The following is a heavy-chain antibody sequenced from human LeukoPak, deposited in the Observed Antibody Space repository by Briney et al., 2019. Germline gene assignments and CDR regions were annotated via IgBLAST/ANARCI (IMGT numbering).Heavy chain of an antibody. CDR1: GFTFSDYY. V-gene: IGHV3-11*05. CDR3: AKDHPTTEYYYYGMDV. D-gene: IGHD4-17*01. J-gene: IGHJ6*02. CDR2: ISSSSSYT. Sequence: GGSLRLSCAASGFTFSDYYMSWIRQAPGKGLEWVSYISSSSSYTNYADSVKGRFTISRDNSKNTLYLQMNSLRAEDTAVYYCAKDHPTTEYYYYGMDVWGQGTTVTVSS.